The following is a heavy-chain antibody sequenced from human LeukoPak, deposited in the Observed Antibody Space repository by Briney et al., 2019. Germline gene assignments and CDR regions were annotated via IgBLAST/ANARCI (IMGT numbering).Heavy chain of an antibody. V-gene: IGHV1-8*01. CDR1: GYTFTSYD. D-gene: IGHD2-15*01. CDR3: ARDPGLYCSGGSCYALDY. CDR2: MNPNSGNT. Sequence: ASVKVSCKASGYTFTSYDINWVRQAAGQGLEWMGWMNPNSGNTGYAQKFQGRVTMTRNTSISTAYMELSSLRSEDTAVYYCARDPGLYCSGGSCYALDYWGQGTLVTVSS. J-gene: IGHJ4*02.